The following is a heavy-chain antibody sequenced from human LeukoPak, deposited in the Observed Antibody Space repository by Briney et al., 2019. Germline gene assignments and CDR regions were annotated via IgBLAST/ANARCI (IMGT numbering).Heavy chain of an antibody. CDR3: TTGSSPTSYCSGGSCYSLNFDY. CDR1: GFTFSNAW. Sequence: GGSLRLSCAASGFTFSNAWMSWVRQAPGKGLEWVGRIKSETDGGTTDYAAPVKGRFTISRDDSKNTLYLQMNSLKTEDTAVYYCTTGSSPTSYCSGGSCYSLNFDYWGQGTLVTVSS. V-gene: IGHV3-15*01. J-gene: IGHJ4*02. D-gene: IGHD2-15*01. CDR2: IKSETDGGTT.